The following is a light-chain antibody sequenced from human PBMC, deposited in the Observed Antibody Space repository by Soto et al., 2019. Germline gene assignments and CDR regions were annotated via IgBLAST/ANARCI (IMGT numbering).Light chain of an antibody. Sequence: DIQMTQSPSSLSASVGDRVTITCRASQSISSYLNWYQQKPGKAPKLLIYAASSLQSGVPLRFSGNGSGTYFTLTISSLQPEDFATYYCQQSYSTPRTFGQGTKVEFK. J-gene: IGKJ1*01. CDR3: QQSYSTPRT. V-gene: IGKV1-39*01. CDR1: QSISSY. CDR2: AAS.